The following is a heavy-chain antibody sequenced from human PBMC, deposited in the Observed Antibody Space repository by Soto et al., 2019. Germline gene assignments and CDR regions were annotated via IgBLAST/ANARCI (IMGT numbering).Heavy chain of an antibody. CDR3: ASPRAAAGPGGTYYYYDCMDV. D-gene: IGHD6-13*01. CDR1: GYSFTSYW. CDR2: IDPSDSYT. Sequence: GEDLKISCKGSGYSFTSYWIIWGRQMPGKGQEWMGGIDPSDSYTNYSPSFQGHATISADKSISTAYLQWSSLKASDTAMYYCASPRAAAGPGGTYYYYDCMDVWGQGTSVTVSS. V-gene: IGHV5-10-1*01. J-gene: IGHJ6*02.